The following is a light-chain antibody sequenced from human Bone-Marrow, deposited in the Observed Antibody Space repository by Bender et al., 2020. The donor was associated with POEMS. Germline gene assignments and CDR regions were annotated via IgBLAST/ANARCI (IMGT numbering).Light chain of an antibody. CDR1: GGSIANNY. Sequence: NFMLTQPHSVSESPGKTVTLSCTGSGGSIANNYVQWYQQRPGSAPTTVIYEDNQRPSGVPDRFSGSKSGNTASLTVSGLQAEDEADYYCSSFAGSNNFVIFGGGTRLTVL. V-gene: IGLV6-57*02. J-gene: IGLJ2*01. CDR3: SSFAGSNNFVI. CDR2: EDN.